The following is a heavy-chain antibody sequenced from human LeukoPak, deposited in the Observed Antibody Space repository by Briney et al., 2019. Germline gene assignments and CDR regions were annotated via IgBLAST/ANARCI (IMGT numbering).Heavy chain of an antibody. CDR3: ARESQDNSGFSSFDY. V-gene: IGHV3-7*03. CDR2: IKQDGSKE. D-gene: IGHD6-19*01. J-gene: IGHJ4*02. Sequence: GGSLRLSCAAFDLILSNYWMSWVRLVPGKGLEWVANIKQDGSKEFYVDSVKGRFTVSRDNAQNSLYLQMNSLRAEDSAIYYCARESQDNSGFSSFDYWGQGTPVTVSS. CDR1: DLILSNYW.